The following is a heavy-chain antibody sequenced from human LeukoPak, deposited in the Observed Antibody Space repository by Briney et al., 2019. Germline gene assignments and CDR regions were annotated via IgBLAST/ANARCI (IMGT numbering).Heavy chain of an antibody. CDR2: ISYDGSNK. CDR3: AKVPGDIVVVVAATLPNYYGMDV. CDR1: GFTFRSYG. V-gene: IGHV3-30*18. J-gene: IGHJ6*02. Sequence: PGRSLRLSCAASGFTFRSYGMHGVRQAPGKGLEWVAVISYDGSNKYCADSVKGRFTISRDNSKNTLYLQMNSLRAEDTAVYYCAKVPGDIVVVVAATLPNYYGMDVWGQGTTVTVSS. D-gene: IGHD2-15*01.